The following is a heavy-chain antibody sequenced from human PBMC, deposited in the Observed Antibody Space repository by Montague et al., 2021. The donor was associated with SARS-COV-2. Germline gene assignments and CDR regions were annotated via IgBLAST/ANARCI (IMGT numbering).Heavy chain of an antibody. J-gene: IGHJ6*02. V-gene: IGHV4-39*07. CDR3: ARVGRQKLVLLSGMDV. CDR2: IHYSGSN. D-gene: IGHD6-13*01. Sequence: SETLSLTCTVSGGSISGSSYYWGWMRQPRGKGLEWIGSIHYSGSNYYNPPLKRRVTISVDTSKNQSSMKLSSVTAADTAVYYCARVGRQKLVLLSGMDVWGQGTTVTVSS. CDR1: GGSISGSSYY.